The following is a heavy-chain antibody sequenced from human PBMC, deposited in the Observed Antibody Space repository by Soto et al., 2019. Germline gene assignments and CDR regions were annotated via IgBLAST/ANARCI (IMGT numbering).Heavy chain of an antibody. CDR1: GGSISSGGYY. J-gene: IGHJ4*02. D-gene: IGHD5-12*01. CDR2: IYYSGST. V-gene: IGHV4-31*03. CDR3: ARASGRDGYNRPFDY. Sequence: SETLSLTCTVSGGSISSGGYYWSWIRQHPGKGLEWIGYIYYSGSTYYNPSLKSRVTISVDTSKNQFSLKLSSVTAADTAVYYCARASGRDGYNRPFDYWGQGTLVTVSS.